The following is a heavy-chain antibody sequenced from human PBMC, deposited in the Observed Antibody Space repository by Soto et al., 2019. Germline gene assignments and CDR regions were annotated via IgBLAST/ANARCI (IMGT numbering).Heavy chain of an antibody. CDR2: IYYSGST. J-gene: IGHJ3*02. Sequence: SETLSLTCTVSGGSISSSSYYWGWIRQPPGKGLEWIGSIYYSGSTYYNPSLKSRVTISVDTSKNQFSLKLGSVTAADTAVYYCAIGYCSGGSCYSDHAFDIWGQGTMVTVS. D-gene: IGHD2-15*01. V-gene: IGHV4-39*01. CDR3: AIGYCSGGSCYSDHAFDI. CDR1: GGSISSSSYY.